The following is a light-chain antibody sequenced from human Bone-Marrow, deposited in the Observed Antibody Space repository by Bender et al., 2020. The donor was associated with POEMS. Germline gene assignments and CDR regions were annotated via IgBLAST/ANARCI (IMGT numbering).Light chain of an antibody. J-gene: IGLJ3*02. V-gene: IGLV1-40*01. CDR3: QSYDNSLGGWV. CDR2: GYN. CDR1: RSTIGKNH. Sequence: QSVLTQPPSLSAAPGQRVTISCSGSRSTIGKNHVSWYQQLPRTAPKVLIYGYNNRPSGVPDRFSGSKSGTSASLAITGLQAEDEGDYYCQSYDNSLGGWVFGGGTKLTVL.